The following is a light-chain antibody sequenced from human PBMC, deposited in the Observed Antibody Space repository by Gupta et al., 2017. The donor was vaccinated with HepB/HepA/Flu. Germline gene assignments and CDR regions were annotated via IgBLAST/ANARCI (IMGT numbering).Light chain of an antibody. V-gene: IGKV3-11*01. J-gene: IGKJ4*01. CDR3: QQRSNCPIT. Sequence: EIVLTQSPATLSLSPGERATLSCRASQSVSSYLAWYQQKPGQAPRLLIYDASNRAPGIPARFSGSGSGTXFTLTIXSREPEDFAVYYCQQRSNCPITFGXGTKVDIK. CDR1: QSVSSY. CDR2: DAS.